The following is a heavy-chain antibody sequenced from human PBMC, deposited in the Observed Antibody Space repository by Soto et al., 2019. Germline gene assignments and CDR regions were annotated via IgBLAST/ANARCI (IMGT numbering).Heavy chain of an antibody. D-gene: IGHD1-26*01. CDR3: ARDGYIVGATAFDY. Sequence: QVQLVQSGAEEKKPGASVKVSCKASGYTFTSYAMHWVRQAPGQRLEWMGWINAGNGNTKYSQKFQGRVTITRDTXXSTGYMELSSLRSEDTAVHYCARDGYIVGATAFDYWGQGALVTVSS. V-gene: IGHV1-3*05. J-gene: IGHJ4*02. CDR1: GYTFTSYA. CDR2: INAGNGNT.